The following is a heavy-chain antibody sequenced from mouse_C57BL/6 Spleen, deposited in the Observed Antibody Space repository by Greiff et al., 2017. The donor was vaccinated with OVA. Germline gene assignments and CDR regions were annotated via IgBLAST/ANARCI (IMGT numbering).Heavy chain of an antibody. CDR2: IYPGDGDT. D-gene: IGHD2-3*01. V-gene: IGHV1-82*01. J-gene: IGHJ4*01. Sequence: VQLQQSGPELVKPGASVKISCKASGYAFSSSWMNWVKQRPGKGLERIGRIYPGDGDTNYNGKFKGKATLTADKSSSTAYMQLSSLTSEDSAVYFCARGGLYDGDYGAMDYWGQGTSVTVSS. CDR1: GYAFSSSW. CDR3: ARGGLYDGDYGAMDY.